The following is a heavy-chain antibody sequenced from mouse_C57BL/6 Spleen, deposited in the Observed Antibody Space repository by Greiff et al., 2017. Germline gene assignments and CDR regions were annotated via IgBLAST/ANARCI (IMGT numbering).Heavy chain of an antibody. Sequence: VQLQQSGPELVKPGASVKISCKASGYTFTDYYMNWVKQSHGKSLEWIGDINPNNGGTSYNQKFKGKATLTVDKSSSTAYMELRSLTSEDSAVYYCARDGSSYHGFDVWGTGTTVTVSS. J-gene: IGHJ1*03. CDR3: ARDGSSYHGFDV. CDR2: INPNNGGT. CDR1: GYTFTDYY. D-gene: IGHD1-1*01. V-gene: IGHV1-26*01.